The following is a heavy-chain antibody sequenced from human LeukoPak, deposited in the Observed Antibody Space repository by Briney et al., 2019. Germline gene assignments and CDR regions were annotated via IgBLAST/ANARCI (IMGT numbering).Heavy chain of an antibody. V-gene: IGHV1-24*01. J-gene: IGHJ6*02. CDR3: AKDSGWYEYYYYGMDV. D-gene: IGHD6-19*01. CDR1: GYTLTELS. Sequence: ASVKVSCKVSGYTLTELSMHWVRQAPGKGLEWMGGFDPEDGETIYAQKFQGRVTMTEDTSTDTAYMELSSLRAEDTALYYCAKDSGWYEYYYYGMDVWGQGTTVTVSS. CDR2: FDPEDGET.